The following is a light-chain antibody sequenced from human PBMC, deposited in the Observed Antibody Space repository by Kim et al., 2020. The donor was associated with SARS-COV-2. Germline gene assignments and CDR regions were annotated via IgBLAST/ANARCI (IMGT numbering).Light chain of an antibody. CDR2: DAS. V-gene: IGKV1-5*01. CDR3: QEYNSDFT. CDR1: QTISTW. Sequence: SASVGDSVPITRRARQTISTWLAWYQQKPGKPPNALISDASRVESGVPSRFSGSGSGTEFTLTISSLQHDDFATYYCQEYNSDFTFGPGTKVDIK. J-gene: IGKJ3*01.